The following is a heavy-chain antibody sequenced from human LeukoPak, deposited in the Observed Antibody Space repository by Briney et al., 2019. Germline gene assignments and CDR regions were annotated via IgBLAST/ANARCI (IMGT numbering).Heavy chain of an antibody. CDR3: ACALYYYASVIDY. CDR1: GGSISSYY. CDR2: IYYSGST. Sequence: RASETLSLTCAVSGGSISSYYWSWIRQPPGKGLEWIGYIYYSGSTNYNPSLKSRITISVDTSKTQFPLTLIPVPATDTDVYSCACALYYYASVIDYWGQGTLVTVSS. J-gene: IGHJ4*02. V-gene: IGHV4-59*01. D-gene: IGHD3-10*01.